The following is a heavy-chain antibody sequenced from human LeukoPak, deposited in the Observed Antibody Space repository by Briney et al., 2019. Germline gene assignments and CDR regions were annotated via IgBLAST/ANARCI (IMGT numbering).Heavy chain of an antibody. Sequence: GASVKVSCKVSGYTLTELSMHWVRQAPGKGLVWMGGFDPEDGETIYAQKFQGRVTMTEDTSTDTAYMELSSLRSEDTAVYYCATYFQLRYSTSLDYWGQGTLVTVSS. J-gene: IGHJ4*02. CDR2: FDPEDGET. CDR1: GYTLTELS. V-gene: IGHV1-24*01. CDR3: ATYFQLRYSTSLDY. D-gene: IGHD3-9*01.